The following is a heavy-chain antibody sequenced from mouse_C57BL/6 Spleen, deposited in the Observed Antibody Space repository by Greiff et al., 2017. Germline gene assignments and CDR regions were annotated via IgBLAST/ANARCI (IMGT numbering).Heavy chain of an antibody. J-gene: IGHJ4*01. V-gene: IGHV1-50*01. CDR2: IDPSDSYT. CDR3: ARGNYGAMDY. CDR1: GYTFTSYW. D-gene: IGHD2-1*01. Sequence: QVQLQQPGAELVKPGASVKLSCKASGYTFTSYWMQWVKQRPGQGLEWIGEIDPSDSYTNYNQKFKGKATLTVDTSSSTDYMQLSSLTSEDSAVYYCARGNYGAMDYWGQGTSVTVSS.